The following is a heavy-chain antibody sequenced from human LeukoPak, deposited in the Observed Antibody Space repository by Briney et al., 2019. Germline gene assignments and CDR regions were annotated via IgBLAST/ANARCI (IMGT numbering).Heavy chain of an antibody. Sequence: PSQTLSLTCAVSGVSISSGGYSWSWIRQPPGKGLEWIGEINHSGSTNYNPSLKSRVTISVDTSKNQFSLKLSSVTAADTAVYYCAVNYGGNSGSMGYWGQGTLVTVSS. CDR2: INHSGST. CDR1: GVSISSGGYS. V-gene: IGHV4-30-2*01. CDR3: AVNYGGNSGSMGY. J-gene: IGHJ4*02. D-gene: IGHD4-23*01.